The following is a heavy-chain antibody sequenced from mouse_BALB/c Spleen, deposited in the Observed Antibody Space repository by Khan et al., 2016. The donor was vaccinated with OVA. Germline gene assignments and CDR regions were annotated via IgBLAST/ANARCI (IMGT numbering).Heavy chain of an antibody. D-gene: IGHD4-1*01. CDR1: GFTFSTYG. CDR3: ASHLTGSFAY. V-gene: IGHV5-6*01. J-gene: IGHJ3*01. CDR2: INSDGYYT. Sequence: EVELVESGGDLMKPGGSLKLSCAASGFTFSTYGMSWVRQTPDKRLEWVATINSDGYYTYYPDSVQGRLPFSRNNAKNTLYLQMSILKSEDTAMYYCASHLTGSFAYWGQGTLVTVSA.